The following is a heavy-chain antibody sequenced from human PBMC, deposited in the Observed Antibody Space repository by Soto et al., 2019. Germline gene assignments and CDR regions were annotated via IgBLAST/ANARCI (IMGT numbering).Heavy chain of an antibody. V-gene: IGHV3-21*01. CDR2: ISSSSSYI. CDR1: GFTFSSYS. Sequence: GGSLRLSCAASGFTFSSYSMNWARQAPGKGLEWVSSISSSSSYIYYADSVKGRFTISRDNAKNSLYLQMNSLRAEDTAVYYCASLPTTIRRIDWFDPWGQGTLVTVSS. CDR3: ASLPTTIRRIDWFDP. D-gene: IGHD3-9*01. J-gene: IGHJ5*02.